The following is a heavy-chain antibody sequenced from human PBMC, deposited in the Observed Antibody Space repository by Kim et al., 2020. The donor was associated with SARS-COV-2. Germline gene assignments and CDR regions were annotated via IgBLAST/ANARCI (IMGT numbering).Heavy chain of an antibody. CDR2: INHSGST. CDR1: GGSFSGYY. D-gene: IGHD2-21*01. J-gene: IGHJ6*02. CDR3: ARVASILWWSKGYYYGMDV. Sequence: SETLSLTCAVYGGSFSGYYWSWIRQPPGKGLEWIGEINHSGSTNYNPSLKSRVTISVDTSKNQFSLKLSSVTAADTAVYYCARVASILWWSKGYYYGMDVWGQGTTVTVSS. V-gene: IGHV4-34*01.